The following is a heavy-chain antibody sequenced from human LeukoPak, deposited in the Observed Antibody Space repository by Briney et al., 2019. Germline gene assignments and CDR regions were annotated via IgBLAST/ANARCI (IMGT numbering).Heavy chain of an antibody. CDR3: ANERFGGLNAFVI. J-gene: IGHJ3*02. CDR1: GESVSINSAA. Sequence: SQTLSLTCAVSGESVSINSAAWDWIRQSPSRGLEWLGRTYYRSKWFNDYGVSVKSRITINPDTSKNQFSLQLNSVTPEDTAVYYCANERFGGLNAFVIWGQGTMVTVSS. D-gene: IGHD3-10*01. CDR2: TYYRSKWFN. V-gene: IGHV6-1*01.